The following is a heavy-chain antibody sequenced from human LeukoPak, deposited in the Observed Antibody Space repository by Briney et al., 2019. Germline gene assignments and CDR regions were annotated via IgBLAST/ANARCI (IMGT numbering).Heavy chain of an antibody. Sequence: PGGSLRLSCAASGFTFSSYGMHWVRQAPGKGLEWVAVISYDGSNKYYADSVKGRFTISRDNSKNTLYLQMNSLRAKDTAVYYCHKPAAAAGSIFDYWGQGTLVTVSS. CDR1: GFTFSSYG. V-gene: IGHV3-30*03. J-gene: IGHJ4*02. D-gene: IGHD6-13*01. CDR2: ISYDGSNK. CDR3: HKPAAAAGSIFDY.